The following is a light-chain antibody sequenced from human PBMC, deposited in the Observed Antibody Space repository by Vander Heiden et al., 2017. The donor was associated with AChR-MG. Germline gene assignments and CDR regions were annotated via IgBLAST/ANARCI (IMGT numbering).Light chain of an antibody. V-gene: IGLV2-23*02. J-gene: IGLJ2*01. Sequence: QSALTQPASVSGSPGQSITISCTGTSSDVGTYDLVSWYQHHPGKAPKIMIYEVNKRPSGVSNRFSASKSGNTASLTISGLQAEDEADYYCCAYADSGTVLFGGGTKLTGL. CDR1: SSDVGTYDL. CDR3: CAYADSGTVL. CDR2: EVN.